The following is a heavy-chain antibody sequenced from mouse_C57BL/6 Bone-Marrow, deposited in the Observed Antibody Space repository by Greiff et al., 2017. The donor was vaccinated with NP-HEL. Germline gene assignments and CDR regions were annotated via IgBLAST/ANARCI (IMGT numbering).Heavy chain of an antibody. CDR1: GFTFSSYG. CDR3: ARRGY. CDR2: ISSGGSYT. Sequence: EVKLVESGGDLVKPGGSLKLSCAASGFTFSSYGMSWVRQTPDKRLEWVATISSGGSYTYYPDSVKGRFTISRDNAKNTLYLQMSSLKSEDTAMYYGARRGYWGQGTTLTVSS. V-gene: IGHV5-6*02. J-gene: IGHJ2*01.